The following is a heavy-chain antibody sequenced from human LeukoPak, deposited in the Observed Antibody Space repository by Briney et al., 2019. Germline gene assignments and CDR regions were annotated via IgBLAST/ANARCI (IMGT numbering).Heavy chain of an antibody. V-gene: IGHV3-21*03. CDR2: ISGSSTNT. CDR1: GFTFSSYE. CDR3: ARSGGSIDY. J-gene: IGHJ4*02. Sequence: PGGSPRLSCAASGFTFSSYEMNWVRQAPGKGLEWVSSISGSSTNTHYTDSVKGRFAISRDNAKNSLYLQMNSLRAEDTAIYYCARSGGSIDYWGQGTLVTVSS. D-gene: IGHD2-15*01.